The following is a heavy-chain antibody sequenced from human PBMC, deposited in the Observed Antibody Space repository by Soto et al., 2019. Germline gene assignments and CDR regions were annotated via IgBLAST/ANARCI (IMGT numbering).Heavy chain of an antibody. V-gene: IGHV1-69*01. Sequence: QVQLVQSGAEVKKPGSSVKVSCKASGGTFDTFAFSWVRQAPGQGLEWLGGIIPVLGRANYAQRFQDRVSASPDGSTSTAFMELSSLNCDDTAVYYCARGPWTQEGPKYYFDFWGQGTLVTVSS. CDR2: IIPVLGRA. CDR1: GGTFDTFA. CDR3: ARGPWTQEGPKYYFDF. D-gene: IGHD5-18*01. J-gene: IGHJ4*02.